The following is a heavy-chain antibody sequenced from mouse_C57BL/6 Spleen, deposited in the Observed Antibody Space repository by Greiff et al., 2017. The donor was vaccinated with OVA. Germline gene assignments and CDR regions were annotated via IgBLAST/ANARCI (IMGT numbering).Heavy chain of an antibody. CDR1: GYTFTSYW. CDR3: ARRGAQLRLYYAMDY. J-gene: IGHJ4*01. D-gene: IGHD3-1*01. V-gene: IGHV1-50*01. CDR2: IDPSDIYT. Sequence: QVQLQQPGAELVKPGASVKLSCKASGYTFTSYWMQWVKQRPGQGLEWIGEIDPSDIYTNYNQKFKGKATLTVDTSSSTAYMQLSSLTSEDSAVDYCARRGAQLRLYYAMDYWGQGTSVTVSS.